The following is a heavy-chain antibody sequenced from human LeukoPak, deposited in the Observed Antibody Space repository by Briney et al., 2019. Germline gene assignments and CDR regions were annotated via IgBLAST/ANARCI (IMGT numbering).Heavy chain of an antibody. CDR2: IYHSGST. D-gene: IGHD3-10*01. CDR3: VRRAMVRGVTFDY. Sequence: SGTLSLTSAVSGGSISSSNWWSWVRQPPGKGLEWSGEIYHSGSTNYNPSLKSRVTISVDKSKNPFSLKLSSVTAADTAVYYCVRRAMVRGVTFDYWGQGTLVTVSS. V-gene: IGHV4-4*02. J-gene: IGHJ4*02. CDR1: GGSISSSNW.